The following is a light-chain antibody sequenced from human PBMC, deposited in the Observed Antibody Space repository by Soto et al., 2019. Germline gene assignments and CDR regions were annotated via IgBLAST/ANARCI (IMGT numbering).Light chain of an antibody. V-gene: IGKV1-33*01. Sequence: DIQMTQSPSSLSASVGDRVTIACQANQDIGNYLNWYQQKPGKAPRLLIYDASNLEIGVPSRFSGSGSGTEFTLTISSLQPDDFATYYCQKYNSYWTFGQGTKVDIK. CDR1: QDIGNY. J-gene: IGKJ1*01. CDR2: DAS. CDR3: QKYNSYWT.